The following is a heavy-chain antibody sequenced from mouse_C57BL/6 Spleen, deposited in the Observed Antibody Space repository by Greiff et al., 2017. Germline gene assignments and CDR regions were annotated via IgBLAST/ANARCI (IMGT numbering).Heavy chain of an antibody. CDR2: INPNNGGT. Sequence: VQLQQSGPELVKPGASVKIPCKASGYTFTDYNMDWVKQSHGKSLEWIGDINPNNGGTIYNQKFKGKATLTVDKSSSTAYMELRSLTSEDTAVYYCARGHYGSSWAWFAYWGQGTLVTVSA. J-gene: IGHJ3*01. CDR1: GYTFTDYN. V-gene: IGHV1-18*01. CDR3: ARGHYGSSWAWFAY. D-gene: IGHD1-1*01.